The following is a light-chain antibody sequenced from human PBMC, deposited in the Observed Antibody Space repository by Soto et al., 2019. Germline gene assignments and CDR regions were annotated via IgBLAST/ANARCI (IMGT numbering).Light chain of an antibody. CDR3: QQDSSSTLT. V-gene: IGKV3-15*01. CDR2: GAS. CDR1: QDIRSS. Sequence: VMTRSPSTLSVSPGERLTLACRASQDIRSSLAWYQKNTGQAPRLLIYGASIRATGVPATLSGSGYGTEFTISISSMKPEHLAVYYCQQDSSSTLTFGGGTQVDIK. J-gene: IGKJ4*01.